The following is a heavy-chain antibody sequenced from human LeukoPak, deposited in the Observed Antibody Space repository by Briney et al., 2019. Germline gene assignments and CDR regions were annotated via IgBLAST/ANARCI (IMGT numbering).Heavy chain of an antibody. CDR1: GGSFSGYY. CDR2: INHSGST. CDR3: ARRGFGPFFDY. D-gene: IGHD3-10*01. J-gene: IGHJ4*02. Sequence: SETLSLTCAVYGGSFSGYYWSWIRQPPGKGLEWIGEINHSGSTNYNPSLKSRVTISVDTSKNQFSLNLSSVTAADTAVYYCARRGFGPFFDYWGQGTLVTVSS. V-gene: IGHV4-34*01.